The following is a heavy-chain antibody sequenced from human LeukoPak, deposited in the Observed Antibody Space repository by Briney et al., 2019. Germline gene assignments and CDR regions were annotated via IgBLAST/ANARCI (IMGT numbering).Heavy chain of an antibody. CDR2: IYTSGST. CDR3: ARGRLNYYMDV. Sequence: SETLSLTCTVSGGSISSGSYYWSWIRQPAGKGLEWIGRIYTSGSTNYNPSLKSRVTISVDTSKNQFSLKLRSVTAADTAVYYCARGRLNYYMDVWGKGTTVTVSS. CDR1: GGSISSGSYY. J-gene: IGHJ6*03. V-gene: IGHV4-61*02.